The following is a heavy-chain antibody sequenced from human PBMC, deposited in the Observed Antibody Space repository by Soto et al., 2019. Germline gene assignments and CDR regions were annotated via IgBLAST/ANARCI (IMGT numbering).Heavy chain of an antibody. CDR3: AKITVDTAMGLDY. CDR1: GFTFSSDA. D-gene: IGHD5-18*01. V-gene: IGHV3-23*01. Sequence: PWGSLRLSCAASGFTFSSDAMRWVRQAPGKGLEWVSAISGSGGSTYYADSVKGRFTISRDNSKNTLYLQMNSLRAEDTAVYYCAKITVDTAMGLDYWGQGTLVTVSS. J-gene: IGHJ4*02. CDR2: ISGSGGST.